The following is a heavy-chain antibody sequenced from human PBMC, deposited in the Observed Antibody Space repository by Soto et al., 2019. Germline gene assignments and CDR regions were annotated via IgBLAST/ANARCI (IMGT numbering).Heavy chain of an antibody. V-gene: IGHV4-38-2*01. CDR2: IYHSGTT. J-gene: IGHJ5*02. CDR1: GYSISGGYY. CDR3: VRGGTKTLRDWFDP. D-gene: IGHD1-1*01. Sequence: SETLSLTCAVSGYSISGGYYWGWIRQPPGKGLEWIGSIYHSGTTDYNPSLKSRVMMSVDTSKKQFSLKLRSVTAADTAVYYCVRGGTKTLRDWFDPWGQGISVTVSS.